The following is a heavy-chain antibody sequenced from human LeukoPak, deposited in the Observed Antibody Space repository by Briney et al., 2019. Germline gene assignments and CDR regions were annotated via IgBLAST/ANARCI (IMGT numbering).Heavy chain of an antibody. J-gene: IGHJ4*02. CDR1: GGSVSSGVYY. CDR2: IYYSGST. D-gene: IGHD6-6*01. V-gene: IGHV4-61*08. CDR3: ARLSSSHLVDY. Sequence: PSETLSLTCTVSGGSVSSGVYYWSWIRQPPGKGLEWIGYIYYSGSTNHNPSLKSRVTISVDTSKNQFSLKLSSVTAADTALYYCARLSSSHLVDYWGQGTLVTVSS.